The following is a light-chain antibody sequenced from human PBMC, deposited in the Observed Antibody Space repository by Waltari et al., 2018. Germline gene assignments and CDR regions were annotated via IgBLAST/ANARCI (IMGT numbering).Light chain of an antibody. CDR3: LISFGGAEEI. CDR1: TGPVTRGHY. J-gene: IGLJ2*01. V-gene: IGLV7-46*01. CDR2: ATS. Sequence: QAVVTQEPSLTVSPGGTVTLTCASSTGPVTRGHYPYWFQQKPGQAPRTLIYATSNKHPWTPVRFSGSLLGGKAALTLSGAQPEDEADYYLISFGGAEEIFGGGTKLTVL.